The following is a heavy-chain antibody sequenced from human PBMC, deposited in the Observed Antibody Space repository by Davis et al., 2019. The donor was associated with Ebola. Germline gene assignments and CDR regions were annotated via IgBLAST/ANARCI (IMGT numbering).Heavy chain of an antibody. J-gene: IGHJ6*02. D-gene: IGHD2-2*01. Sequence: SETLSLTCPVSGGSISIGGYYWSWTRQHPGKGLEWIGCIYYSGSTYYNPSLKSRVTISVDTSKYQFSLTLSSVTAADTAVYYCARVGGIVVVPAAMRYYYGMDVWGQGTTVTVSS. CDR2: IYYSGST. CDR3: ARVGGIVVVPAAMRYYYGMDV. CDR1: GGSISIGGYY. V-gene: IGHV4-61*08.